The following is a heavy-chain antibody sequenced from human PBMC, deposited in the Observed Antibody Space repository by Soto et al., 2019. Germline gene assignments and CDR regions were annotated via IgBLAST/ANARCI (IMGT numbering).Heavy chain of an antibody. J-gene: IGHJ4*02. D-gene: IGHD3-22*01. CDR2: IYHSGYT. CDR3: ARTIENYDSSGYDYFDY. V-gene: IGHV4-59*01. Sequence: TLSLTCTVSGASIRGYYWSWIRQPPGKGLEWIGYIYHSGYTKYKPSLKSRVTISVDTSKNQFSLKLSSVTAADTAVYYCARTIENYDSSGYDYFDYWGQGTMVTVYS. CDR1: GASIRGYY.